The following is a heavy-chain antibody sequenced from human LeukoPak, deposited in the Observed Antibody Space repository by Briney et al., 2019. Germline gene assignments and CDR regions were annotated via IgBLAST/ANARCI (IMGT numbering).Heavy chain of an antibody. Sequence: SETLSLTCSASGGSISSYYWSWIRQPPGKGLEWIGYSYYSGSTNYNPSLKSRVTISVDTSKNQFSLKLSSVTAADTAVYYCAREPLHYDILTGYLGAFDIWGQGTMVTVSS. CDR3: AREPLHYDILTGYLGAFDI. CDR2: SYYSGST. J-gene: IGHJ3*02. V-gene: IGHV4-59*01. D-gene: IGHD3-9*01. CDR1: GGSISSYY.